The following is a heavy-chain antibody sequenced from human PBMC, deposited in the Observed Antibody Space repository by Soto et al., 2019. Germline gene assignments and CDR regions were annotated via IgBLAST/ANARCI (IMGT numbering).Heavy chain of an antibody. Sequence: SETLSLTCAVSCGSISSGGYSWSWIRQPPGKGLEWIGYIYHSGSTYYNPSLKSRVTISVDRSKNQFSLKLSPVTAADTAVYYCARVLWFGELFAFDIWGQGTMVTVSS. CDR3: ARVLWFGELFAFDI. V-gene: IGHV4-30-2*01. CDR2: IYHSGST. J-gene: IGHJ3*02. D-gene: IGHD3-10*01. CDR1: CGSISSGGYS.